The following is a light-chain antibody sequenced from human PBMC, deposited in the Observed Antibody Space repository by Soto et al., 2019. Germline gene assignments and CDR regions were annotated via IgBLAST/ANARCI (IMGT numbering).Light chain of an antibody. CDR2: DVV. Sequence: QSVLTQPASVSGSPGQSITISCTGTSSDVGGFNSVSWYQLRPGTAPKLILYDVVDRPSGVSYRFSGSKSGNTASLTISGLQAAVEADYFCSSYTSTMTNVSGSGTKVTVL. CDR3: SSYTSTMTNV. V-gene: IGLV2-14*03. CDR1: SSDVGGFNS. J-gene: IGLJ1*01.